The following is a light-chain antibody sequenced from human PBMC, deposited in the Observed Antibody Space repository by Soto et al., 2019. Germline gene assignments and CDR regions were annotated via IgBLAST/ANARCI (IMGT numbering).Light chain of an antibody. CDR3: QQYNDWRRT. Sequence: EVVMTQSPAILSVSPGERATLCCRASQSVGGCVAWYQQKPGKAPKLLISSASTIETGSPARFSGSGSETEFILTISSLLSEDFAVYYCQQYNDWRRTFGQGTKVDIK. V-gene: IGKV3-15*01. CDR2: SAS. J-gene: IGKJ1*01. CDR1: QSVGGC.